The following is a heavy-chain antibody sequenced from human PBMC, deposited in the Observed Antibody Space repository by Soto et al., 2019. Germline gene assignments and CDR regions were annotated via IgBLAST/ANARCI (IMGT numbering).Heavy chain of an antibody. D-gene: IGHD3-3*01. V-gene: IGHV4-30-4*01. Sequence: PSETLSLTCTVSGGSISSGDYYWSWIRQPPGKGLEWIGYIDYSGSTYYNPSLRSRLTISVDTSKNQFSLKLSSVTAADTAVYYCARGGRTIFGRYFAYWGQGTLVTVSS. CDR1: GGSISSGDYY. CDR3: ARGGRTIFGRYFAY. J-gene: IGHJ4*02. CDR2: IDYSGST.